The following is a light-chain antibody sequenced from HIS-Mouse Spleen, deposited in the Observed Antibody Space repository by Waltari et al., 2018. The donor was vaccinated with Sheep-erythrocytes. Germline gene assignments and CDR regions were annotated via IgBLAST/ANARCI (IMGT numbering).Light chain of an antibody. Sequence: DIVMTQSPDSLAVSLGERATINCKSSQSVLYSSNNKNYLAWYQQKQGQPPKLPIYWASTRESGVPDRFSGSGYGTDFTLTISSLQAEDVAVYYCQQYYSTPLTFGGGTKVEIK. CDR1: QSVLYSSNNKNY. J-gene: IGKJ4*01. CDR3: QQYYSTPLT. CDR2: WAS. V-gene: IGKV4-1*01.